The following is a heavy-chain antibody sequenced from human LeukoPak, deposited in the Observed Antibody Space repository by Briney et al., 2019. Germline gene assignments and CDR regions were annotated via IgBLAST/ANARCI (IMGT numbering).Heavy chain of an antibody. J-gene: IGHJ6*03. D-gene: IGHD3-10*01. CDR3: GYYYGSGSQYDYYYYYMDV. CDR1: GGPFSSYA. Sequence: ASVKVSCKASGGPFSSYAISWVRQAPGQGLEWMGGIIPIFGTANYAQKFQGRVTITTDESTSTAYMELSSLRSEDTAVYYCGYYYGSGSQYDYYYYYMDVWGKGTTVTVSS. V-gene: IGHV1-69*05. CDR2: IIPIFGTA.